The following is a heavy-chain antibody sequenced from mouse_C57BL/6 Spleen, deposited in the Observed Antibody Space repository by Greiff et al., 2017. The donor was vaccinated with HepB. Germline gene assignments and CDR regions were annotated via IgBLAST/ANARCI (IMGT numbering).Heavy chain of an antibody. CDR1: GYSITSGYY. J-gene: IGHJ3*01. Sequence: VQLQQSGPGLVKPSQSLSLTCSVTGYSITSGYYWNWIRQFPGNKLEWMGYISYDGSNNYNPSLKNRISITRDTSKNQFFLKLNSVTTEDTATYYCARDDYGGAYWGQGTLVTVSA. V-gene: IGHV3-6*01. D-gene: IGHD2-4*01. CDR3: ARDDYGGAY. CDR2: ISYDGSN.